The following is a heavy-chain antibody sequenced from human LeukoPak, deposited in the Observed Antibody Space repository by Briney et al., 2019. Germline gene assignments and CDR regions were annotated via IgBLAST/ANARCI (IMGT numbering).Heavy chain of an antibody. CDR3: AKGRGTGAVDWFDR. Sequence: GGSPRLSCAPSVDTFCNYFMISVRDAPQERVGRVSSITGGGVASYGDSVKGRFTVYRDNSKHTLYLQINSLTAEDTAFYYCAKGRGTGAVDWFDRWGQGTLVTVSS. D-gene: IGHD3/OR15-3a*01. CDR1: VDTFCNYF. J-gene: IGHJ5*02. CDR2: ITGGGVA. V-gene: IGHV3-23*01.